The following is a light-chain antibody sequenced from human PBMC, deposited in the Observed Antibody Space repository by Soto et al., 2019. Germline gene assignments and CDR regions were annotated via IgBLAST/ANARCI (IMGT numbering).Light chain of an antibody. CDR1: SSDVGGYNY. J-gene: IGLJ2*01. V-gene: IGLV2-8*01. Sequence: QSVLTQPPSASGSPGQSVTISCTGTSSDVGGYNYVSWYQQHPGRAPKLMIYEVNQRPSGVPDRFSGSKPGNTASLTVSGLQADDEADYFCSSYAASNNLVFGGGTQVTVL. CDR3: SSYAASNNLV. CDR2: EVN.